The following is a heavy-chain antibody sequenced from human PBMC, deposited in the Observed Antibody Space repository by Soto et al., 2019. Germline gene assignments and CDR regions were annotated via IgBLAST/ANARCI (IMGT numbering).Heavy chain of an antibody. CDR2: IYPGDSDT. CDR3: ARASGADGMGV. V-gene: IGHV5-51*01. D-gene: IGHD3-10*01. CDR1: GYSFTNYW. J-gene: IGHJ6*01. Sequence: PGESLKISCNGSGYSFTNYWIVWLRQMPGKGLELMGSIYPGDSDTRYRPSFQCQVTIAADESINTAYLQWTRLKASYAPQYYCARASGADGMGVWGQGTAVT.